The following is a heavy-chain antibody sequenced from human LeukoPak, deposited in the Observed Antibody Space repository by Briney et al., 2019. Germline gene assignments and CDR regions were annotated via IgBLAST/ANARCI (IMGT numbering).Heavy chain of an antibody. CDR2: IYYSGST. V-gene: IGHV4-59*01. D-gene: IGHD1-26*01. J-gene: IGHJ5*02. CDR1: GGSISSYY. CDR3: ASSGIVGATTHWFDP. Sequence: SETLSLTCTVSGGSISSYYWSWIRQPPGKGLEWIGYIYYSGSTNYNPSLKSRVTISVDTSKNQFSLKLSSVTAADTAVYYCASSGIVGATTHWFDPWGQGTLVTVSS.